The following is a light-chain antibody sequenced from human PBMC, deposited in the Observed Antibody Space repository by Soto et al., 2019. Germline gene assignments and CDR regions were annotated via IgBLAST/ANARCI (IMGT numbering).Light chain of an antibody. CDR1: QSLLYNNKNY. J-gene: IGKJ2*01. V-gene: IGKV4-1*01. CDR3: QQYYSNPQT. Sequence: DIVITQSPDSLAVTLGERATISCKSSQSLLYNNKNYLAWYQQKPGQPPKLLLYWASTRASGVPDRFTGSRSETDNTLNTSSLQSEDVAVYFCQQYYSNPQTFGQGTKLEIK. CDR2: WAS.